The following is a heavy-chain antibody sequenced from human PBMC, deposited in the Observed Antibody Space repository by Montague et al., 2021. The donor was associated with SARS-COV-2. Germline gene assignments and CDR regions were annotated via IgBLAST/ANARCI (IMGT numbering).Heavy chain of an antibody. V-gene: IGHV4-39*01. CDR1: GDSIRSSGYY. CDR3: ARLGFVTLRLNLGWFDP. J-gene: IGHJ5*02. D-gene: IGHD3-16*01. Sequence: SETLSLTCTVSGDSIRSSGYYWGWIRQPPGKGLEWIGTVYYSGSTNYNPSLKSRVTMPVDTSKNQFSLELRSVTAADTAVYYCARLGFVTLRLNLGWFDPWGQGTPVTVSS. CDR2: VYYSGST.